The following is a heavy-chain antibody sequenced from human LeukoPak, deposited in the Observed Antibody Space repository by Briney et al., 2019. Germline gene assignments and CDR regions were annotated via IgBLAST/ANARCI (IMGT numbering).Heavy chain of an antibody. CDR2: ISGSGGST. J-gene: IGHJ4*01. CDR3: AKAPPGVCDSRGYYCIHNPCFDY. V-gene: IGHV3-23*01. D-gene: IGHD3-22*01. Sequence: GGSLRLSCAASGFTFSSYAVSWVRQAPGKGLEWVSTISGSGGSTYYADSVKGRFTISRDKSKNTLYLQMNSLRADDTAVYYYAKAPPGVCDSRGYYCIHNPCFDYCGHKTLVTVS. CDR1: GFTFSSYA.